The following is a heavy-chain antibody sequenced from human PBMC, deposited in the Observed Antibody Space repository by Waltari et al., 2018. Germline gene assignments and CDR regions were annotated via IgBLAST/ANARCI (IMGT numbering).Heavy chain of an antibody. CDR2: IYTSGST. V-gene: IGHV4-4*07. J-gene: IGHJ6*03. CDR1: GGSISSYY. Sequence: QVQLQESGPGLVKPSETLSLTCTVSGGSISSYYWSWIRQPAGKGLEWIGRIYTSGSTNYNPSLKSRVTMSVDTSKNQFSLKLSSVTAADTAVYYCARGSGSTIFGVAHIWGGYYYYMDVWGKGTTVTISS. CDR3: ARGSGSTIFGVAHIWGGYYYYMDV. D-gene: IGHD3-3*01.